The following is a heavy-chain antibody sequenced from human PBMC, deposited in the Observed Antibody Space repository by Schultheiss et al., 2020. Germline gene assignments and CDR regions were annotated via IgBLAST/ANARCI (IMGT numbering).Heavy chain of an antibody. CDR2: IYTSGST. J-gene: IGHJ5*02. V-gene: IGHV4-61*02. D-gene: IGHD6-19*01. CDR3: AREGIAVSGAFANWFDP. CDR1: GGSISSGDYH. Sequence: SETLSLTCTVSGGSISSGDYHWSWIRQPAGKGLEWIGRIYTSGSTNYNPSLKSRVAISVDSANNQFSLKLASVTAADTAVYYCAREGIAVSGAFANWFDPWGQGIQVTVSS.